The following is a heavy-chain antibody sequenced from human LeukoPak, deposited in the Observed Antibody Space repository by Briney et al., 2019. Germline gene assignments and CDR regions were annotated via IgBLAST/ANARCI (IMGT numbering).Heavy chain of an antibody. V-gene: IGHV3-30*02. Sequence: PGGSLRLSCAASGFGFSGYGMHWVRQAPGKGLEWVAFIHYDGTESFYADSAKGRFTISRDNSKNTLSLQMNSLRADDTSVYYCAKDRYCTNGVCYRGLQDYWGQGTLVTVSS. J-gene: IGHJ4*02. D-gene: IGHD2-8*01. CDR2: IHYDGTES. CDR1: GFGFSGYG. CDR3: AKDRYCTNGVCYRGLQDY.